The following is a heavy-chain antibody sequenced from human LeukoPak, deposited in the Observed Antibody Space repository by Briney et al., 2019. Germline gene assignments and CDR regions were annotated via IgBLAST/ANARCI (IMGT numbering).Heavy chain of an antibody. CDR2: IYSGGST. J-gene: IGHJ4*02. Sequence: GGSLRLSCAASGFTVSSNYMSWVRQAPGKGLEWVSVIYSGGSTYYADSVKGRFTISRDNSKNTLYLQMNSLRAEDTAVYYCATRGYYDILTGDYWGQGTLVTVSS. V-gene: IGHV3-66*01. D-gene: IGHD3-9*01. CDR1: GFTVSSNY. CDR3: ATRGYYDILTGDY.